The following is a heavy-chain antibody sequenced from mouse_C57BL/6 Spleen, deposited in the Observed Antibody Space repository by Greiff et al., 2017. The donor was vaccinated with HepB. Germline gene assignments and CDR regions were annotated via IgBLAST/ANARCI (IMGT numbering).Heavy chain of an antibody. CDR2: IYPRSGNT. D-gene: IGHD3-2*01. CDR1: GYTFTSYG. Sequence: QVQLQQSGAELARPGASVKLSCKASGYTFTSYGISWVKQRTGQGLEWIGEIYPRSGNTYYNEKFKGKATLTADKSSSTAYMELRSLTSEDSAVYFCAKDSPGDYWGQGTTLTVSS. CDR3: AKDSPGDY. J-gene: IGHJ2*01. V-gene: IGHV1-81*01.